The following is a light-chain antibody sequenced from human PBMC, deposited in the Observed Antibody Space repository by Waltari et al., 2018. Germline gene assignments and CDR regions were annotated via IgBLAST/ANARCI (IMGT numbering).Light chain of an antibody. V-gene: IGKV3-15*01. Sequence: DTVMTQSPATLSVSPGEGATLSCRASQTTYTNLAWYQQKPGQVPRLLIYDSSTRATGIPARFSGSGSGAEFTLTISSLQSEDFAVYYCQQYSRWPLTFGGGTKVEIK. J-gene: IGKJ4*01. CDR1: QTTYTN. CDR2: DSS. CDR3: QQYSRWPLT.